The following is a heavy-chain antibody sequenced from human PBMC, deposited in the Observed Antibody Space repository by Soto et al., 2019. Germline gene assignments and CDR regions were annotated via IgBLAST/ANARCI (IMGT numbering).Heavy chain of an antibody. V-gene: IGHV3-23*01. CDR3: AKDRIVATTDYYYYGMDV. Sequence: PGGSLRLSCAASGFTFSSYAMSWVRQAPGKGLEWVSAISGSGGSTYYADSVKGRFTISRDNSKNTLYLQMNSLRAEDTAVYYCAKDRIVATTDYYYYGMDVWGQGTTVTVSS. J-gene: IGHJ6*02. CDR1: GFTFSSYA. D-gene: IGHD5-12*01. CDR2: ISGSGGST.